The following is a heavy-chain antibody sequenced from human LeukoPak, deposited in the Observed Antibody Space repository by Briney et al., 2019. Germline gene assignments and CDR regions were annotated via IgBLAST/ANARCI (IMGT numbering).Heavy chain of an antibody. CDR2: INGDASST. CDR1: GLTLSGYW. Sequence: GGSLRLSCAASGLTLSGYWMHWVRQAPGKGLVWVSRINGDASSTSYADSVKGRFTITRDNAKSSLYLQMNSLRVEDTAVYYCARARGNTYGYFEYWGQGTLVTVSS. D-gene: IGHD5-18*01. J-gene: IGHJ4*02. V-gene: IGHV3-74*01. CDR3: ARARGNTYGYFEY.